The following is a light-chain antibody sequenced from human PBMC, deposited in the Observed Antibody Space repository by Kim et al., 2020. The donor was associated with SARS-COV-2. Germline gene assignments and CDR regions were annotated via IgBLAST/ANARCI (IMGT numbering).Light chain of an antibody. J-gene: IGLJ2*01. Sequence: APRKTARITCVENSIGLQSVHWYQQKPGQAPVLVIYYDTDRPSGIPERFSGSNSGNTATLTISRVEAGDEADYYCQVWDTGSDHPIFGGGTKLTVL. CDR2: YDT. CDR3: QVWDTGSDHPI. V-gene: IGLV3-21*04. CDR1: SIGLQS.